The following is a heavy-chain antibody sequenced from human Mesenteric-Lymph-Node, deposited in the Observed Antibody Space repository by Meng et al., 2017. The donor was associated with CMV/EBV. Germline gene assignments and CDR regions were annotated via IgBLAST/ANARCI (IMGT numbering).Heavy chain of an antibody. J-gene: IGHJ6*02. CDR3: AKDRLTSGWYNPSYYYYGVDV. D-gene: IGHD6-19*01. V-gene: IGHV3-30*02. CDR1: GFNFGRYG. Sequence: GESLKISCAASGFNFGRYGMHWVRQAPGKGLEGVAFIGYDGSNKYYVDSVKGRITISRDNSKNTLYLQMHSLRPEDTAVYYCAKDRLTSGWYNPSYYYYGVDVWGPGTTVTVSS. CDR2: IGYDGSNK.